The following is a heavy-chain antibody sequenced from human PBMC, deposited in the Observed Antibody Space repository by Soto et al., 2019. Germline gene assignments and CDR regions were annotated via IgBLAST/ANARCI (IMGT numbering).Heavy chain of an antibody. CDR1: GFALGSYW. CDR3: ARDLSGDTTPYFDL. D-gene: IGHD1-1*01. Sequence: EAQLVESGGGLVQPGGSLRLSCAASGFALGSYWMHWVRQTPGKGPVWVSGISDDGSTTAYADSVKGRFTISRDNAKNTMYLQVRSLTVEDTAVYYCARDLSGDTTPYFDLWGQGTLVTVSS. J-gene: IGHJ4*02. V-gene: IGHV3-74*03. CDR2: ISDDGSTT.